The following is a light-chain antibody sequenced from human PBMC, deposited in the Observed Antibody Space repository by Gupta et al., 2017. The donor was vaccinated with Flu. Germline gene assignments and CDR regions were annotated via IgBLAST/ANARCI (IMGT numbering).Light chain of an antibody. CDR2: RKD. Sequence: VTIACFGGSSNIGSNYVYWYHQLPGTAPKRLIYRKDQRPSGVPDRFSGAKSGTSASLDISGLRSEDEANDYCATWDDSLRGRLFGGGTKLTVL. CDR1: SSNIGSNY. CDR3: ATWDDSLRGRL. V-gene: IGLV1-47*01. J-gene: IGLJ3*02.